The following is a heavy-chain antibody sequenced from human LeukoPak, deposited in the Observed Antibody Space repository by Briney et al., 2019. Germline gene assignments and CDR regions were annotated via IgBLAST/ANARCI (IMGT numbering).Heavy chain of an antibody. D-gene: IGHD4-23*01. J-gene: IGHJ4*02. V-gene: IGHV3-7*01. Sequence: GGSLRLSCAASGFTFTTYWMSWVRQAPGKVLEWVANINQDGSEKYYVDSVKGRFTISRDNAKNSLYLQMNSLRAEDTAVYFCVRAIGSNTLWGQGTLVTVSS. CDR1: GFTFTTYW. CDR3: VRAIGSNTL. CDR2: INQDGSEK.